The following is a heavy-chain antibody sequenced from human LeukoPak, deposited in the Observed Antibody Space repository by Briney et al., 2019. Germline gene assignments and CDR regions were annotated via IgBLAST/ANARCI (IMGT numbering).Heavy chain of an antibody. J-gene: IGHJ3*01. D-gene: IGHD1-26*01. CDR2: ISAYNGNT. CDR3: ARDLRARSGSYGDAFDV. Sequence: ASMKVSCKTSGYTFTSNGINWVRQAPGQGLEWMGWISAYNGNTNYAQKLQGRVTMTTDTSTNTAYMELRSLRSDDTAVYYCARDLRARSGSYGDAFDVWGQGTMVTVSS. V-gene: IGHV1-18*01. CDR1: GYTFTSNG.